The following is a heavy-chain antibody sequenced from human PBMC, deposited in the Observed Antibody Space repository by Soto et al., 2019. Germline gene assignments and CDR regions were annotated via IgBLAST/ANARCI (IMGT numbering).Heavy chain of an antibody. CDR1: VYTFTSYD. CDR2: MNPNSGTT. V-gene: IGHV1-8*01. Sequence: GASVKVSCKASVYTFTSYDINWVRQAPGQGLEWMGWMNPNSGTTGYAQKFQGRVTMTRNTSISTAYMELSSLRSENTAVYYCATAIAAAGRRRIDFDIWGQGTMVTVSS. J-gene: IGHJ3*02. D-gene: IGHD6-13*01. CDR3: ATAIAAAGRRRIDFDI.